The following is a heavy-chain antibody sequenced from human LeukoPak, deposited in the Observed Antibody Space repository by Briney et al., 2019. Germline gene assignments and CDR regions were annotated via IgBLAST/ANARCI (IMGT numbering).Heavy chain of an antibody. CDR2: ISAYNGNT. J-gene: IGHJ5*02. V-gene: IGHV1-18*04. CDR1: GYTFTGYY. D-gene: IGHD3-16*01. CDR3: ARDQYYDSKGWFDP. Sequence: EASVKVSCKASGYTFTGYYMHWVRQAPGQGLEWMGWISAYNGNTNYAQKLQGRVTMTTDTSTSTAYMELRSLRSDDTAVYYCARDQYYDSKGWFDPWGQGTLVTVSS.